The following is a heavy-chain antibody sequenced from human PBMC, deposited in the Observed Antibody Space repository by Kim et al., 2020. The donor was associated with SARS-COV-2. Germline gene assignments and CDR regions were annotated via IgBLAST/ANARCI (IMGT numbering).Heavy chain of an antibody. D-gene: IGHD2-15*01. V-gene: IGHV1-18*01. J-gene: IGHJ6*02. Sequence: ASVKVSCKASGYTFTSYGISWVRQAPGQGLEWMGCISAYNGNTNYAQKLQGRVTMTTDTSTSTAYMELRSLRSDDTAVYYCGRDVVVVAATGRAQNGRYYYYYYGMDVWGQGTTVTVSS. CDR1: GYTFTSYG. CDR3: GRDVVVVAATGRAQNGRYYYYYYGMDV. CDR2: ISAYNGNT.